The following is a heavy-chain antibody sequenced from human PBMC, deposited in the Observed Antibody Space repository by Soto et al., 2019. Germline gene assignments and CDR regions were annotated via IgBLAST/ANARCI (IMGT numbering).Heavy chain of an antibody. V-gene: IGHV3-11*01. Sequence: GGSLRLSCAASGFTLSDYFVSWIRQAPGKRLEWVSYISSSGVTRHYADSLLGRFTISRDNAKNLIYLQMNSLRVEDTAVYYCASYIWGSYRYTENDALDIWGQGTMVTVSS. CDR2: ISSSGVTR. D-gene: IGHD3-16*02. J-gene: IGHJ3*02. CDR1: GFTLSDYF. CDR3: ASYIWGSYRYTENDALDI.